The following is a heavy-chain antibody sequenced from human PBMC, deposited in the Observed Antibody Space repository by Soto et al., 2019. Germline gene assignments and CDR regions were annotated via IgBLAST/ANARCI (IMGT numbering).Heavy chain of an antibody. CDR3: ASQTPPYYYDSSGYYYYYGMDV. J-gene: IGHJ6*02. Sequence: GESLKISCKGSGYSFTSYWISWVRQMPGKGLEWMGRIDPSDSYTNYSPSSQGHVTISADKSISTAYLQWSSLKASDTAMYYCASQTPPYYYDSSGYYYYYGMDVWGQGTTVTVSS. V-gene: IGHV5-10-1*01. CDR2: IDPSDSYT. CDR1: GYSFTSYW. D-gene: IGHD3-22*01.